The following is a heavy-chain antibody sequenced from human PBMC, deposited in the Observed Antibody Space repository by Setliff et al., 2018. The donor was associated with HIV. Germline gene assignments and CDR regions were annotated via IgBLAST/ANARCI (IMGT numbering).Heavy chain of an antibody. CDR1: GYIFTTYY. D-gene: IGHD6-13*01. CDR2: INPRGGST. J-gene: IGHJ6*03. Sequence: GASVKVSCKASGYIFTTYYMHWVRQAPGQGLEWMGIINPRGGSTTYAQKFQGRVTLTRDTSTSTVYMELSSLTSEDTAVYFCARAGYSSNWYDYYYYMDVWAKGTTVTVS. CDR3: ARAGYSSNWYDYYYYMDV. V-gene: IGHV1-46*01.